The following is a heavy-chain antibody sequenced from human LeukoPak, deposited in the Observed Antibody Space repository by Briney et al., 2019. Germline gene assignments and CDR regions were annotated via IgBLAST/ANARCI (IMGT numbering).Heavy chain of an antibody. CDR1: GFTFSSYA. V-gene: IGHV3-23*01. Sequence: GGSLRLSCAASGFTFSSYAMSWVRQAPGKGLEWVSGLGGSGADIFYADSVKGRFTISRDNSKNTLYLQMNSLRAEDTAVYYCAKRSQHYYGSGSYYTGWGQGTLVTVSS. CDR2: LGGSGADI. CDR3: AKRSQHYYGSGSYYTG. J-gene: IGHJ4*02. D-gene: IGHD3-10*01.